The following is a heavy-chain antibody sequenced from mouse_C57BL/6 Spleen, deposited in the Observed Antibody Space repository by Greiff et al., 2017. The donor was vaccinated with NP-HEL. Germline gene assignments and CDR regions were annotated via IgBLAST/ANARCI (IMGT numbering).Heavy chain of an antibody. V-gene: IGHV2-5*01. CDR3: AKGTTVPYYAMDY. J-gene: IGHJ4*01. CDR1: GFSLTSYG. Sequence: VMLVESGPGLVQPSQSLSITCTVSGFSLTSYGVHWVRQSPGKGLEWLGVIWRGGSTDYNAAFMSRLSITKDNSKSQVFFKMNSLQADDTAIYYCAKGTTVPYYAMDYWGQGTSVTVSS. CDR2: IWRGGST. D-gene: IGHD1-1*01.